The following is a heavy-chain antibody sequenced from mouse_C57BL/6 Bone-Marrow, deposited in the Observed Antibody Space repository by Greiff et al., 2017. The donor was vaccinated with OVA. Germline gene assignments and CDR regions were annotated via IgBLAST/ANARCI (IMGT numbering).Heavy chain of an antibody. Sequence: VKLVESGAELVKPGASVKVSCKASGYTFTSYWMHWVKQRPGQGLEWIGRIHPSDSDTNYNQKFKGKATLTVDKSSSTAYMQLSSLTSEDSAVYYCAMWRGLRRNAMDYWGQGTSVTVSS. CDR1: GYTFTSYW. D-gene: IGHD2-4*01. CDR3: AMWRGLRRNAMDY. J-gene: IGHJ4*01. V-gene: IGHV1-74*01. CDR2: IHPSDSDT.